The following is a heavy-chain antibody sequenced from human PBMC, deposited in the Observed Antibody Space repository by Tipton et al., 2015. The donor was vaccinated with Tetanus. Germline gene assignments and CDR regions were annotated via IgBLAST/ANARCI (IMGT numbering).Heavy chain of an antibody. CDR3: ARGWSECSSWSCSPFDS. D-gene: IGHD2-2*01. Sequence: TLSLTCTVSGGSVSSYYWTWFRQPPGKRLEWIGFVSSSGSSNYSPSLTGRVSMSLDTSKQQFSLSLTSATAADTAVYYCARGWSECSSWSCSPFDSWGQGTLVTVSS. CDR2: VSSSGSS. J-gene: IGHJ4*02. V-gene: IGHV4-4*07. CDR1: GGSVSSYY.